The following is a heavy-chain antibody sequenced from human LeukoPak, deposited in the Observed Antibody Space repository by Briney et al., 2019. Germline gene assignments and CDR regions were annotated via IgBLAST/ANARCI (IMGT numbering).Heavy chain of an antibody. CDR2: IKSDGGDT. V-gene: IGHV3-74*01. J-gene: IGHJ6*02. Sequence: PGGSRKLSCEASGLILSASGSHWVGQAPGKGPVWVSCIKSDGGDTIYADSVKGRFTISRDNANNMLYLQMNSLRAEDTAVYYCARDAHRGMDVWGQGTTVTVSS. CDR1: GLILSASG. CDR3: ARDAHRGMDV.